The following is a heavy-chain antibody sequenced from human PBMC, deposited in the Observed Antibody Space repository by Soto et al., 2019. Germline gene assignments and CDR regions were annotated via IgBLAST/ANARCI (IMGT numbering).Heavy chain of an antibody. CDR3: AREKRRDIAAAGFDY. CDR2: ISAYNGNT. Sequence: QVQLVQSGAEVKKPGASVKDSCKASGYTFTSYGISWVRQAPGQGLEWMGWISAYNGNTNYAQKLQGRVTMTTDTSTSTAYMELRSLRSDDTAVYYCAREKRRDIAAAGFDYWGQGTLVTVSS. CDR1: GYTFTSYG. J-gene: IGHJ4*02. V-gene: IGHV1-18*01. D-gene: IGHD6-13*01.